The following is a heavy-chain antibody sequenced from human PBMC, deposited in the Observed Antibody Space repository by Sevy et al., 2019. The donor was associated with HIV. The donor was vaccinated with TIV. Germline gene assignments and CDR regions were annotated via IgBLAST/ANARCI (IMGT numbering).Heavy chain of an antibody. D-gene: IGHD4-17*01. CDR2: IYYNGDS. J-gene: IGHJ5*02. Sequence: SETLSLTCSVSGGSISNGDYYWAWNRLPPGKGLEWIGSIYYNGDSYYNPSLKSRVTVSVDMSKNQFSLRLSSVTATDTAIYFCARHRAHHDYADPWGQGTLVTVSS. V-gene: IGHV4-39*01. CDR1: GGSISNGDYY. CDR3: ARHRAHHDYADP.